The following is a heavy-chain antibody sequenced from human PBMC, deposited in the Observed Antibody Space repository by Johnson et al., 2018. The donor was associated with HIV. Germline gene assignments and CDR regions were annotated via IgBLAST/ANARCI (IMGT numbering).Heavy chain of an antibody. CDR1: GFTFSSYA. D-gene: IGHD4-17*01. CDR2: ISSNGGST. CDR3: ARESTATRGDAFDI. V-gene: IGHV3-64*01. Sequence: EVQLVESGGGLVQPGGSLRLSCAASGFTFSSYAMHWVRQAPGKGLEYVSAISSNGGSTYYATSVKGRFTISRDNYKNTLYLQMGSLRAEDMAVYYCARESTATRGDAFDIWGQGTMVTVSS. J-gene: IGHJ3*02.